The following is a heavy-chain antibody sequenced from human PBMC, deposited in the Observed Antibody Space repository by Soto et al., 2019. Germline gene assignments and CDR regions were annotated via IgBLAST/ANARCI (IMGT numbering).Heavy chain of an antibody. Sequence: EVQLLESRGGLVQPGGPLRLTCAATGFTFSTYDMSWVRQAPGKGLEWVSGISGSGGKTDYADSVKGRFTISRDNSKNTLSLQMNSLRAEDTAVYYCANRNLYGSGTHDYSGQGSLVTVSP. D-gene: IGHD3-10*01. V-gene: IGHV3-23*01. CDR3: ANRNLYGSGTHDY. J-gene: IGHJ4*02. CDR1: GFTFSTYD. CDR2: ISGSGGKT.